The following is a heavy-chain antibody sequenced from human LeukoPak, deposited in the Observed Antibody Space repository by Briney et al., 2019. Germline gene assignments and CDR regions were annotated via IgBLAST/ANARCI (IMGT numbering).Heavy chain of an antibody. J-gene: IGHJ3*02. V-gene: IGHV3-21*06. CDR3: AREVAFDM. CDR1: GFTFSSYP. CDR2: ISSSSSYT. Sequence: KPGGSLRLSCAASGFTFSSYPMNWVRQAPGKGLEWVSSISSSSSYTFYADSVKGRFTISRDNAKNSLYLQMNSLRAEDTAVYYCAREVAFDMWGQGTMVTVSS.